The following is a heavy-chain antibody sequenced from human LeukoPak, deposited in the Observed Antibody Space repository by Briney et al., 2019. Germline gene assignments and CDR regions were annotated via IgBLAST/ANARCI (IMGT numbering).Heavy chain of an antibody. CDR3: AKDDY. CDR2: ISYDGSNK. Sequence: PGGSLRLSCAASGFTFSSYGMHWVRQATGKGLEWVAVISYDGSNKYYADSVKGRFTISRDNSKNTLYLQMNSLRAEDTAVYYCAKDDYWGQGTLVTVSS. J-gene: IGHJ4*02. V-gene: IGHV3-30*18. CDR1: GFTFSSYG.